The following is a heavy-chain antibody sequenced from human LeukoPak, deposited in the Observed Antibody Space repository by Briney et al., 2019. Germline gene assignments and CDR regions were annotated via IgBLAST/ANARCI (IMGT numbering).Heavy chain of an antibody. V-gene: IGHV5-51*01. CDR2: IHPGDSDT. CDR1: GCSFTSYW. Sequence: GESLKISCKGSGCSFTSYWIGWVRQMPGKGLEWMGIIHPGDSDTRYSPSFQGQVTISADKSISTDNLRWSSLKASDTAMYYCARHNDWPLDYWGQGTLVTVSS. CDR3: ARHNDWPLDY. D-gene: IGHD3-9*01. J-gene: IGHJ4*02.